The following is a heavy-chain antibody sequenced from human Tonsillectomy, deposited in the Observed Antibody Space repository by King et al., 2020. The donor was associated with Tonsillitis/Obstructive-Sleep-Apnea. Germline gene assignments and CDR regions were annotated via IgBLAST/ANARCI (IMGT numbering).Heavy chain of an antibody. CDR3: ARGDDFWSGSADYCMDV. CDR1: GFTFSSYA. Sequence: VQLVESVGGVVQPGRSLRLSLAASGFTFSSYAMHWGRQAPGKGLEGEAVISYDGSNKYNAVPLKGRFTISSDHSKNTLYLQMNSLRAEDTAVYYCARGDDFWSGSADYCMDVWGKGTTVTVSS. J-gene: IGHJ6*03. CDR2: ISYDGSNK. V-gene: IGHV3-30*01. D-gene: IGHD3-3*01.